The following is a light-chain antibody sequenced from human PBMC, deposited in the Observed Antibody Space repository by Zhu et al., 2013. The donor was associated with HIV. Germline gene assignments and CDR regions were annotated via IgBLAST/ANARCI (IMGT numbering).Light chain of an antibody. Sequence: DTQMTQSPSTLSASVGDRVTMTCRASQSVSTWVAWYQHKPGKAPKLLIYKASSLESGVPSRFSGSGSGTDFTLTISSLEPEDFAVYYCQQRSNWITFGQGTRLEIK. CDR3: QQRSNWIT. V-gene: IGKV1-5*03. J-gene: IGKJ5*01. CDR1: QSVSTW. CDR2: KAS.